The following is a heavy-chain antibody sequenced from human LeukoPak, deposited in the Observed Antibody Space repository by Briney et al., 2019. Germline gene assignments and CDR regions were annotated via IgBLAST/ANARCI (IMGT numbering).Heavy chain of an antibody. Sequence: GGSLRLSCAASGLTFSSYAMHWVRQAPGKGLEWVAVISYDGSNKYYADSVKGRFTISRDNSKNTLYLQMNSLRAEDTAVYYCASNYDSSGYGHDYWGQGTLVTVSS. CDR3: ASNYDSSGYGHDY. J-gene: IGHJ4*02. CDR1: GLTFSSYA. D-gene: IGHD3-22*01. CDR2: ISYDGSNK. V-gene: IGHV3-30-3*01.